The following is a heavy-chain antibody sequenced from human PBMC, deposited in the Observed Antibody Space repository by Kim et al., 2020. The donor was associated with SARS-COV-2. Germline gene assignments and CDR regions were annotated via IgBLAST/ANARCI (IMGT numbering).Heavy chain of an antibody. Sequence: ASVKVSCKASGYIFSTYAMNWVRQAPGQGLEWMGWINTNTGNPTYAQGFTGRFVFSLDTSVSKAYLKISSLKAEDTAVYYCARDKFRDYVAYWGPGNLVT. V-gene: IGHV7-4-1*02. CDR3: ARDKFRDYVAY. J-gene: IGHJ4*02. CDR2: INTNTGNP. CDR1: GYIFSTYA.